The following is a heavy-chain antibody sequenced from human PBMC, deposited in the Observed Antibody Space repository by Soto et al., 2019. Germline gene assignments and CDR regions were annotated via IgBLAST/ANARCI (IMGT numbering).Heavy chain of an antibody. Sequence: QITLKESGPTQVKPTQTLTLTCSFSGFSLNTDGVGVGWVRQPPGEALEWLALIYWDDDERYSPSLRTRLTTTKPPAKNPVSLIMTIMDTVDTASSDCALPLNHITEDGRVGAFDYWCQGTLVTVSS. D-gene: IGHD1-26*01. V-gene: IGHV2-5*02. J-gene: IGHJ4*02. CDR1: GFSLNTDGVG. CDR2: IYWDDDE. CDR3: ALPLNHITEDGRVGAFDY.